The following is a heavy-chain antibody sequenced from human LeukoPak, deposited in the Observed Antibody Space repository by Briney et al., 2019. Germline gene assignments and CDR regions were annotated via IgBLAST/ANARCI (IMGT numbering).Heavy chain of an antibody. D-gene: IGHD2-2*01. J-gene: IGHJ3*02. CDR3: AKVSEAAIGAFDI. Sequence: GGSLRLSCAASGFTFSSYGMHWVRQAPGKGLEWVAFIRYDGSNKYYAGSVKGRFTISRDNSKNTLYLQMNSLRAEDTAVYYCAKVSEAAIGAFDIWGQGTMVTVSS. V-gene: IGHV3-30*02. CDR2: IRYDGSNK. CDR1: GFTFSSYG.